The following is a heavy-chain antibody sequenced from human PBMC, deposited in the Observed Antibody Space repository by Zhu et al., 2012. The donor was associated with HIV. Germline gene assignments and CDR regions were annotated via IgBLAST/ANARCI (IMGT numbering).Heavy chain of an antibody. J-gene: IGHJ3*02. D-gene: IGHD6-19*01. CDR1: GGSFSGYY. Sequence: QVQLQQWGAGLLKPSETLSLTCAVYGGSFSGYYWSWIRQPPGKGLEWIGEINHSGSTNYNPSLKSRVTISVDTSKNQFSLKLSSVTAADTAVYYCARPGLYLAVAGSKDAFDIWGQGTMVTVSS. CDR3: ARPGLYLAVAGSKDAFDI. V-gene: IGHV4-34*01. CDR2: INHSGST.